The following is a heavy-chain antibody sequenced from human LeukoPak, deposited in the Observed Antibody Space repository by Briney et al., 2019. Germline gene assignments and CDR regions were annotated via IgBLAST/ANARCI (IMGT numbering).Heavy chain of an antibody. V-gene: IGHV3-21*01. CDR2: ISSSSSYI. D-gene: IGHD3-22*01. Sequence: GGSLRLSCADSGFTFSSYSMNWVRQAPGKGLEWVSSISSSSSYIYYADSVKGRFTISRDNAKNSLYLQMNSLRAEDTAVYYCARFLSWGYDSSGYYYGLDYWGQGTLVTVSS. J-gene: IGHJ4*02. CDR1: GFTFSSYS. CDR3: ARFLSWGYDSSGYYYGLDY.